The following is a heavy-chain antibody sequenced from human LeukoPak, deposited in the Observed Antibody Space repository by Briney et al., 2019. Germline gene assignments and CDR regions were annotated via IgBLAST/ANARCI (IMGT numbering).Heavy chain of an antibody. CDR1: GYSLTSYW. D-gene: IGHD2-2*02. J-gene: IGHJ4*02. CDR2: IYPGDSDT. V-gene: IGHV5-51*01. CDR3: ARLQRYCSSTSCYNPVHVDY. Sequence: GESLTISCKGPGYSLTSYWIGWVRQMLGKGLEWMGIIYPGDSDTRYSPSFQGQVTISADKSISTAYLQWSSLKASDTAMYYCARLQRYCSSTSCYNPVHVDYWGQGTLVTVSS.